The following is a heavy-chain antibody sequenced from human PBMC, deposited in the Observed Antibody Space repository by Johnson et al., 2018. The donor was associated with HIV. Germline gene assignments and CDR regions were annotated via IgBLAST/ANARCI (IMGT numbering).Heavy chain of an antibody. CDR2: ISSDGTNT. Sequence: VQLVESGGGLIQPGGSLRLSCEASGFTVRSNYISWVREAPGKGLEWVSVISSDGTNTYYTDSVKGRFTISRDNTKNTVSLQMIILRPKDTGVYYCASGVTPRAPLRIWGQGTMVTVSS. V-gene: IGHV3-66*02. CDR1: GFTVRSNY. D-gene: IGHD2-21*02. J-gene: IGHJ3*02. CDR3: ASGVTPRAPLRI.